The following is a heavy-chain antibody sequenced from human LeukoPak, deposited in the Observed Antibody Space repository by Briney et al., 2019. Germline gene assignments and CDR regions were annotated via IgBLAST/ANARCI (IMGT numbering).Heavy chain of an antibody. Sequence: GGSLRLSCAASGFTFSSYALSWVRQAPGKGLEWVSLISGSSLTTDYADPVKGRFTISRDNSKNTLSLQMNSLNADDTAVYYCAKHLRTSVWFFDSWGQGTLVTVSS. J-gene: IGHJ4*02. CDR3: AKHLRTSVWFFDS. D-gene: IGHD6-19*01. CDR1: GFTFSSYA. CDR2: ISGSSLTT. V-gene: IGHV3-23*01.